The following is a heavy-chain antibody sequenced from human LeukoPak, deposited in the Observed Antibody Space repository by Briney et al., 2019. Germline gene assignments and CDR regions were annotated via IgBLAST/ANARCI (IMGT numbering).Heavy chain of an antibody. CDR3: ARDSRDIVVVVAATWFDP. CDR1: DGSISSSSYY. V-gene: IGHV4-39*07. J-gene: IGHJ5*02. Sequence: PSETLSLTCTVSDGSISSSSYYWGWIRQPPGKGLEWIGSIYYGSVFYSVSTYYNPSLKSRVTMSGDTSKNQFSLKLSSVTAADTAVYYCARDSRDIVVVVAATWFDPWGQGTLVTVSS. CDR2: IYYGSVFYSVST. D-gene: IGHD2-15*01.